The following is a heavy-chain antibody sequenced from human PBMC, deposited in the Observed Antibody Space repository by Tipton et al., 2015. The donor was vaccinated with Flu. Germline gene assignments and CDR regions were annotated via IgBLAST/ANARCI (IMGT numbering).Heavy chain of an antibody. J-gene: IGHJ6*02. CDR1: GGSFSGYY. CDR3: ARGYGSVIGYKWGLYGMDV. CDR2: INHSGST. D-gene: IGHD1-20*01. Sequence: TLSLTCAVYGGSFSGYYWSWIRQPPGKGLEWIGEINHSGSTNYNPSLKSRVTISVDTSKNQFSLKLSSVTAADTAVYYCARGYGSVIGYKWGLYGMDVWGQGTTVTVYS. V-gene: IGHV4-34*01.